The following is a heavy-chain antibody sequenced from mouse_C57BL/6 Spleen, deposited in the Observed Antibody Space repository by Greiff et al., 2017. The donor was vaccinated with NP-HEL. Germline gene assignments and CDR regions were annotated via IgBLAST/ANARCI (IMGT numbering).Heavy chain of an antibody. J-gene: IGHJ1*03. V-gene: IGHV14-2*01. CDR2: IDPEDGGT. D-gene: IGHD1-1*01. CDR3: ARAYYGSSGVYWYFDV. CDR1: GFNIKDYY. Sequence: EVQLQQSGAELVKPGASVKLSCTASGFNIKDYYMHWVKQRTEQGLEWIGRIDPEDGGTKYAPTFQGQDTITADTSSNTAYLQLSSLTSEDTAVYYCARAYYGSSGVYWYFDVWGTGTTVTVSS.